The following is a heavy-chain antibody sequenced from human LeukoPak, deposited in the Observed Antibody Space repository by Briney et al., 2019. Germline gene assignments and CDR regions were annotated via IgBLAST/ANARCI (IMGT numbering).Heavy chain of an antibody. J-gene: IGHJ4*02. V-gene: IGHV1-46*01. Sequence: ASVKVSCKASGYTFTSYYIHWMRRAPGQGLEWMGIINPSGGSTSYAQKFQGRVTMTRDTSTSTVYMDLSSLRSEDTAVYYCARVLDSGLDYWGQGTLVTVSS. CDR1: GYTFTSYY. D-gene: IGHD5-12*01. CDR2: INPSGGST. CDR3: ARVLDSGLDY.